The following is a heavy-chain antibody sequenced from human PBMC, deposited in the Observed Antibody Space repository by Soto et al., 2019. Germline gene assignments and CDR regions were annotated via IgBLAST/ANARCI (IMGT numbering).Heavy chain of an antibody. V-gene: IGHV5-51*01. D-gene: IGHD2-21*01. CDR3: ARSYGGNSHFDY. CDR2: IYPSDSDT. CDR1: GYRFTSYW. J-gene: IGHJ4*02. Sequence: PGESLKISCNGSGYRFTSYWIAWVRQMPGKGLGWMGIIYPSDSDTRNSPSFQDQVTISADKSISTAYLQWSSLKASDSAMYYCARSYGGNSHFDYWGQGALVTVSS.